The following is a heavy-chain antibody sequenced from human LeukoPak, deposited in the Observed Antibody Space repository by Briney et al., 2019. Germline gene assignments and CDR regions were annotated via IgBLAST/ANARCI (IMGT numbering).Heavy chain of an antibody. CDR1: GGSISSYY. CDR3: ASGASLDNFDY. D-gene: IGHD3-10*01. Sequence: SETLSLTCTVSGGSISSYYWSWIRQPPGKGLEWIGSIYYSGSTYYNPSLKSRVTISVDTSKNQFSLKLSSVTAADTAVYYCASGASLDNFDYWGQGTLVTVSS. CDR2: IYYSGST. V-gene: IGHV4-59*05. J-gene: IGHJ4*02.